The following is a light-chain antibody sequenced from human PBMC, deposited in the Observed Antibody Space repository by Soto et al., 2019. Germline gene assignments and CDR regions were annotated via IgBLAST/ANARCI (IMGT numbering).Light chain of an antibody. J-gene: IGLJ2*01. V-gene: IGLV1-40*01. CDR1: NSNLGAGYD. CDR2: GNR. Sequence: QAVVTQPPSVSGAPGQRVTISCTGNNSNLGAGYDVHWYQQLPGAAPKLVIFGNRNRPSGVPERFSGSKSGTSASLAITGLQAEDEADYYCCSYAGSHTFFGGGTKLTVL. CDR3: CSYAGSHTF.